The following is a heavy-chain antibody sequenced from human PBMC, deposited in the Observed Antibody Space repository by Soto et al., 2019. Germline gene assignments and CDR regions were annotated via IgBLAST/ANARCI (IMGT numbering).Heavy chain of an antibody. Sequence: EVQLLESGGGLVQPGESLRLSCAASGFTFSSSATTWVRQAPGKELEWVSAISGSGGSTFYADSVKGRFTISRDNAKNTLDLEMNSLRAEDTAVYHCAKDQMWDPPHYLDHWGQGTLVTVSS. J-gene: IGHJ4*02. D-gene: IGHD1-26*01. CDR1: GFTFSSSA. CDR3: AKDQMWDPPHYLDH. CDR2: ISGSGGST. V-gene: IGHV3-23*01.